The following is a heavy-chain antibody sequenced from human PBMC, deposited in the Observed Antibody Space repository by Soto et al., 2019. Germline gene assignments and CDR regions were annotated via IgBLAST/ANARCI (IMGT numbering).Heavy chain of an antibody. CDR2: INAGNGNR. CDR3: ARDSPPSDY. CDR1: GYTFTSYA. V-gene: IGHV1-3*01. J-gene: IGHJ4*02. Sequence: QVQLVQSGAEVKKPGASVKVSCKASGYTFTSYAMHWVRQAPGQRLEWMGGINAGNGNRKYSQKFQGRVTITRDTSASTAYMELSSLRSEDTAVYYCARDSPPSDYWGQGTLVTVSS.